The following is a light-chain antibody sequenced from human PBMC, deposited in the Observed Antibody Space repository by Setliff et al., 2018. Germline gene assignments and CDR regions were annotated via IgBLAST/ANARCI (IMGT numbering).Light chain of an antibody. J-gene: IGLJ1*01. V-gene: IGLV2-11*01. CDR1: SSDVGGYNY. Sequence: QSALTQPRSVSGSPGQSVTISCTGTSSDVGGYNYVSWYQQHPGKAPKLMIYDVTKRPSGVPDRFSDSKSGNTASLTISGLQAEDEADYYCCSYAGSYTPDVFGTGTKVTVL. CDR2: DVT. CDR3: CSYAGSYTPDV.